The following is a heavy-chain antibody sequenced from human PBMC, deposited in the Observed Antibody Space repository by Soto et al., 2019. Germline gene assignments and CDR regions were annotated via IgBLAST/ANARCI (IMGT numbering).Heavy chain of an antibody. CDR3: ARGRPHDYVWGSYRSHFDY. CDR1: GVSFSGYY. Sequence: SETLSLTCAVYGVSFSGYYWSWIRQPPGKGLEWIGEINHSGSTNYNPSLKSRVTISVDTSKNQFSLKLSSVTAADTAVYYCARGRPHDYVWGSYRSHFDYWGQGTLVTVSS. CDR2: INHSGST. D-gene: IGHD3-16*02. V-gene: IGHV4-34*01. J-gene: IGHJ4*02.